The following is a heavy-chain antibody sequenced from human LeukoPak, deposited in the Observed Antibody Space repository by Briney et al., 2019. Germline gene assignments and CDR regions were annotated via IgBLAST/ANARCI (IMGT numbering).Heavy chain of an antibody. V-gene: IGHV4-59*08. D-gene: IGHD2-21*01. CDR1: GGSIRSYH. CDR3: ARHSIDCGGSTCYDY. Sequence: PSETLSLTCTVSGGSIRSYHWSWIRQPPGKGREWMGYIYYSGRTYYNPSLKSRVTISVDTSKNQFSLKLSSVTAADTAVYYCARHSIDCGGSTCYDYWGQGTLVTVSS. J-gene: IGHJ4*02. CDR2: IYYSGRT.